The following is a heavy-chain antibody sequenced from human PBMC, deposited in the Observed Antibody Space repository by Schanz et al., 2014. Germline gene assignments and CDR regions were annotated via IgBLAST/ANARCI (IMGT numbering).Heavy chain of an antibody. V-gene: IGHV3-21*01. CDR3: ARPSDSSWYMDV. CDR2: IVGGGGRT. Sequence: EVQLVESGGGLVKPGGSLRLSCAASGFTFSGYSMNWVRQAPGKGLEWVSSIVGGGGRTYYADSVKGRFTISRDNAKNSLYLQMNSLRAEDTAVYYCARPSDSSWYMDVWGKGTTVTVSS. J-gene: IGHJ6*03. CDR1: GFTFSGYS. D-gene: IGHD2-21*02.